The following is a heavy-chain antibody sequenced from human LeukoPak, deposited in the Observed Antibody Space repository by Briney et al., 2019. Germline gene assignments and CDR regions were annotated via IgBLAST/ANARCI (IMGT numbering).Heavy chain of an antibody. Sequence: SETLSLTCTVSGYSISSGYYWGWVRQPPGKGLEWIANLYHSGSTYYNPPLKSRVTISVDTSKNQFSLKLSSVTAADTAVYYCAREGLGSGSYYPFDYWGQGTLVTVSS. CDR3: AREGLGSGSYYPFDY. CDR1: GYSISSGYY. J-gene: IGHJ4*02. CDR2: LYHSGST. D-gene: IGHD3-10*01. V-gene: IGHV4-38-2*02.